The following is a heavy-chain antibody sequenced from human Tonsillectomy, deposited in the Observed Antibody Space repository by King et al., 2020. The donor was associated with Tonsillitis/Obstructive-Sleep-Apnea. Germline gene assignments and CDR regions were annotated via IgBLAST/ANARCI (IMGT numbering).Heavy chain of an antibody. V-gene: IGHV5-10-1*03. CDR1: GYSFTSYW. CDR3: ARHSSGYYVTWSFDY. Sequence: VQLVQSGAEVKKPGESLRISCQGSGYSFTSYWISWVRQMPGKALEWVGRIDPSDSYTNYSPSFQGQVTISADKSNSTVYLQWSSLKAADTAMYYCARHSSGYYVTWSFDYWGEGTLVTVSS. D-gene: IGHD3-22*01. J-gene: IGHJ4*02. CDR2: IDPSDSYT.